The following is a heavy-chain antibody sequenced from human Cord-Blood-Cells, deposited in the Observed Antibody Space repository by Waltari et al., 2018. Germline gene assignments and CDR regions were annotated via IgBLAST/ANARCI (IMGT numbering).Heavy chain of an antibody. V-gene: IGHV4-34*01. CDR2: INHSGST. D-gene: IGHD7-27*01. J-gene: IGHJ4*02. CDR1: GGSFSGYY. Sequence: QVQLQQWCACLLKPSASLSLTCAVSGGSFSGYYWCWIRQPPAKGLEWIGEINHSGSTNYNPSLKSRVTISVDTSKNQFSPKLSSVTAADTAVYYCAKANWGPFDYWGQGTLVTVSS. CDR3: AKANWGPFDY.